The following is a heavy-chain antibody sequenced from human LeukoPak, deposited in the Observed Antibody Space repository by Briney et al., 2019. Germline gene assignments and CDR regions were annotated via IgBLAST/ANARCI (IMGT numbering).Heavy chain of an antibody. Sequence: GGSLRLSCAASGFTFSIYWMYWVRQAPGKGLVWVSRINADGSSTNYADSVKGRFTISRDNAMNTLYLQMNSLRAEDTAVYYCVREGNFDYWGQGTLVTVSS. J-gene: IGHJ4*02. V-gene: IGHV3-74*01. CDR1: GFTFSIYW. D-gene: IGHD3-10*01. CDR3: VREGNFDY. CDR2: INADGSST.